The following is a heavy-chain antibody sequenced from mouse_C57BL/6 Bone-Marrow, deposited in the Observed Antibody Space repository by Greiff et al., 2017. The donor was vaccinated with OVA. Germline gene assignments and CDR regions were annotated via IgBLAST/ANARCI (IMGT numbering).Heavy chain of an antibody. CDR1: GYTFTSYW. Sequence: QVQLQQPGAELVKPGASVKLSCKASGYTFTSYWMQWVKQRPGQGLEWIGEIDPSDSYTNYNQKFKGKATLTVDTSSSTAYMQLSSLTSEASAVYYCAREIITTVVATNYYAMDYWGQGTSVTVSS. CDR2: IDPSDSYT. V-gene: IGHV1-50*01. D-gene: IGHD1-1*01. CDR3: AREIITTVVATNYYAMDY. J-gene: IGHJ4*01.